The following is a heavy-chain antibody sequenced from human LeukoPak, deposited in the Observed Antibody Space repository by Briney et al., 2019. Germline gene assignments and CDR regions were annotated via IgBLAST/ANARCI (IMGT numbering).Heavy chain of an antibody. J-gene: IGHJ5*02. V-gene: IGHV6-1*01. CDR2: TYFRSKWYN. D-gene: IGHD1-1*01. CDR3: ARSTGPLDL. Sequence: SQTLSLTCAISGDSVSSKSAAWNWIRQSPSRGLEWLGRTYFRSKWYNEYAASVKSRITINPDASKNQFSLQLNSVTPEDTAVYHCARSTGPLDLWGQGTLVTVSS. CDR1: GDSVSSKSAA.